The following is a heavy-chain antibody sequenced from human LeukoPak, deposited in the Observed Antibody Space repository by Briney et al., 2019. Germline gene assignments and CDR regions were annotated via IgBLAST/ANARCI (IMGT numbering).Heavy chain of an antibody. CDR1: GFTFSSYS. J-gene: IGHJ4*02. CDR3: AREGEGLVEMATKEGLPYDY. D-gene: IGHD5-24*01. Sequence: GGSLRLSCAASGFTFSSYSMNWVRQAPGKGLEWVSYISSSSSTIYYADSVKGRFTISRDNAKNSLYLQMNSLRAEDTAVYYCAREGEGLVEMATKEGLPYDYWGQGTLVTVSS. V-gene: IGHV3-48*01. CDR2: ISSSSSTI.